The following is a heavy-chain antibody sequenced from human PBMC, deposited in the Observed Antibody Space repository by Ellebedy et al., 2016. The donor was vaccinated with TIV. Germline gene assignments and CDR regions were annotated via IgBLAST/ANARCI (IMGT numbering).Heavy chain of an antibody. D-gene: IGHD6-19*01. CDR2: IYSSGGT. J-gene: IGHJ4*02. V-gene: IGHV3-23*05. Sequence: GESLKISCAASGFTFSSSAMSWVRQAPGRGLEWVSTIYSSGGTYYAGSVKGRFTISRDNSKNTLYLQMNSLRAEDTAVYYCAGGISVAGTSLGFWGQGTLVTVSS. CDR1: GFTFSSSA. CDR3: AGGISVAGTSLGF.